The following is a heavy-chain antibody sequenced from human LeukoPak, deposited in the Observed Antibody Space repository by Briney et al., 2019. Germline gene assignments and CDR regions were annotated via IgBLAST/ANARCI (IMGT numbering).Heavy chain of an antibody. J-gene: IGHJ3*02. CDR2: IWYDGSNK. CDR3: ARDKSHWEPREGDAFDI. V-gene: IGHV3-33*01. D-gene: IGHD1-26*01. Sequence: PGGSLRLSCAASGFTFTSYGMHWVRQAPGKGLEWVAVIWYDGSNKYYADSVKGRFTISRDNSKNTLYLQMNSLRAEDTAVYYCARDKSHWEPREGDAFDIWGQGTMVTVSS. CDR1: GFTFTSYG.